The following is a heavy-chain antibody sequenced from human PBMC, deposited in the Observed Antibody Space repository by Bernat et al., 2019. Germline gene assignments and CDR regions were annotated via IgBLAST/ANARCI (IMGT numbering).Heavy chain of an antibody. CDR1: GFSLSTSGMC. Sequence: QVTLRESGPALVKPTQTLTLTCTFSGFSLSTSGMCVSWIRQPPGKALEWLARIDWDDDKYYSTSLKTRLTISKDTSKNQVVLTMTNMDPVDTATYYCARDGSGSYPYYFDYWGQGTLVTVSS. D-gene: IGHD3-10*01. J-gene: IGHJ4*02. CDR3: ARDGSGSYPYYFDY. V-gene: IGHV2-70*15. CDR2: IDWDDDK.